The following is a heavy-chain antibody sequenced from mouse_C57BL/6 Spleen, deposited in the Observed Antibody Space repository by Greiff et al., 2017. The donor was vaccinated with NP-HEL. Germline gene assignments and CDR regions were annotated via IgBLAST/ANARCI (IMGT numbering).Heavy chain of an antibody. CDR3: ARNDYSNYEAY. CDR1: GFSLTSYG. Sequence: VKLMESGPGLVQPSQSLSITCTVSGFSLTSYGVHWVRQSPGKGLEWLGVIWSGGSTDYNAAFISRLSISKDNSKSQVFFKMNSLQADDTAIYYCARNDYSNYEAYWGQGTLVTVSA. V-gene: IGHV2-2*01. J-gene: IGHJ3*01. CDR2: IWSGGST. D-gene: IGHD2-5*01.